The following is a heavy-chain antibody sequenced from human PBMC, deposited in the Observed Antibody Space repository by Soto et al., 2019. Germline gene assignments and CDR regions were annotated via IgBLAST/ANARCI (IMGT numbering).Heavy chain of an antibody. D-gene: IGHD2-15*01. CDR2: ISAYNGNT. J-gene: IGHJ5*02. CDR1: GYTFTSYG. V-gene: IGHV1-18*04. Sequence: ASVKVSCKASGYTFTSYGISWVRQAPGQGLEWMGWISAYNGNTNYAQKLQGRVTMTTNTSTSTAYMELRSLRSDDTAVYYCARKYCSGGSCYRNWFDPWGQGTLVTVSS. CDR3: ARKYCSGGSCYRNWFDP.